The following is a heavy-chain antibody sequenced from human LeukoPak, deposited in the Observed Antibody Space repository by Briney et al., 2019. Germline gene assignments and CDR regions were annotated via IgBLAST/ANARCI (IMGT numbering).Heavy chain of an antibody. V-gene: IGHV3-7*01. CDR1: GFTFGSYW. CDR3: AKRGITMVRGIDY. Sequence: GGSLRLSCAASGFTFGSYWMTWVRQAPGKGLEWVANIKKDGSEKYYVDSVKGRFTISRDNAKNSLYLQMNSLRAEDTAVYYCAKRGITMVRGIDYWGQGTLVTVSS. CDR2: IKKDGSEK. D-gene: IGHD3-10*01. J-gene: IGHJ4*02.